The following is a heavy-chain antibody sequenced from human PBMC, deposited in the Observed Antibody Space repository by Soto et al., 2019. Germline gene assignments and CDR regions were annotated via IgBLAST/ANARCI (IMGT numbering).Heavy chain of an antibody. CDR1: GGTFSSYA. Sequence: SVKVSCKASGGTFSSYAISRVRQAPGQGLEWMGGIIPIFGTASYAQKFQGRVTITADESTSTAYMELSSLRSEDTAVYYCARDWYYYDSSGYLAYWGQGTLVTVSS. J-gene: IGHJ4*02. D-gene: IGHD3-22*01. CDR3: ARDWYYYDSSGYLAY. CDR2: IIPIFGTA. V-gene: IGHV1-69*13.